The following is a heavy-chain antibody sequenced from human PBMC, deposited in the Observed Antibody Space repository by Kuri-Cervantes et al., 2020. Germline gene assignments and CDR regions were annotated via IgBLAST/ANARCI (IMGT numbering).Heavy chain of an antibody. V-gene: IGHV4-59*08. CDR2: IYYSGST. D-gene: IGHD4-23*01. CDR3: ARALPHRTTVAP. J-gene: IGHJ5*02. CDR1: GGSFSDYY. Sequence: SETLSLTCAVYGGSFSDYYWTWIRQPPGKGLEWIGYIYYSGSTNYNPSLKSRVTMSVDMSKNQFSLKLSSVTAADTAVYYRARALPHRTTVAPWGQGTLVTVSS.